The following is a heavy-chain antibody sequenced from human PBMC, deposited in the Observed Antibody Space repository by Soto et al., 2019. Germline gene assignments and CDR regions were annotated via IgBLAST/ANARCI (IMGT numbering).Heavy chain of an antibody. J-gene: IGHJ4*02. CDR3: AKQLRGSGWYPLDS. D-gene: IGHD6-19*01. Sequence: GSLRLSCTASGXSLSSSCMHWVRQAPGKGLEWLAVSSFDGTQQLYGDSVKGLFTLSRDNSNNTLYLEMNSLRTEDTAVYYCAKQLRGSGWYPLDSWGQGTPVTVSS. CDR2: SSFDGTQQ. CDR1: GXSLSSSC. V-gene: IGHV3-30*18.